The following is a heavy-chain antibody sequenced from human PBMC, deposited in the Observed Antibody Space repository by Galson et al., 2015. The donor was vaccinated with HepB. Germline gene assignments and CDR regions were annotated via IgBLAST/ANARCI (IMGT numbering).Heavy chain of an antibody. Sequence: CAISGDSVSSNSAAWNWIRQSPSRGLEWLGRTYYRSKWYSDYAVSAKSRITINPDTSKNQFSLQLNSVTPEDTAVYYCARENGVVVVAATEEWYFDLWGRGTLVTVSS. CDR2: TYYRSKWYS. CDR1: GDSVSSNSAA. CDR3: ARENGVVVVAATEEWYFDL. D-gene: IGHD2-15*01. J-gene: IGHJ2*01. V-gene: IGHV6-1*01.